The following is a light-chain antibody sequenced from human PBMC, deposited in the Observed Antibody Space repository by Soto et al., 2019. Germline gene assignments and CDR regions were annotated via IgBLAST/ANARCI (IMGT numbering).Light chain of an antibody. V-gene: IGLV2-8*01. CDR1: SGDVGGYNY. J-gene: IGLJ1*01. Sequence: QYVLTQPPSASGSPGQSVAISCTGTSGDVGGYNYVSWYQQHPGKAPKLMIYEVNKRPSGVPDRFSGSKSGNTASLTVSGLQAEDEADYYCSSYAGSSNVFGTGTKVTVL. CDR2: EVN. CDR3: SSYAGSSNV.